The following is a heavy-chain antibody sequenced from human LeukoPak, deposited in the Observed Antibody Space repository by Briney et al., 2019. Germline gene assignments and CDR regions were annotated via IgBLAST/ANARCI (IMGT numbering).Heavy chain of an antibody. CDR1: GGSISSYY. J-gene: IGHJ6*02. D-gene: IGHD4-17*01. CDR2: IYYSGST. V-gene: IGHV4-59*12. Sequence: SETLSLTCIVSGGSISSYYWSWIRQPPGKGLEWIGYIYYSGSTNYNPSLKSRVTISVDTSKNQFSLKLSSVTAADTAVYYCATSKDYITVARVYAGIDVWGQGTTVTVSS. CDR3: ATSKDYITVARVYAGIDV.